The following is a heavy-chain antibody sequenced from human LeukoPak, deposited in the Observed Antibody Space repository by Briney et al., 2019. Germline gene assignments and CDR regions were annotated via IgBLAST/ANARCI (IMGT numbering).Heavy chain of an antibody. CDR3: ALGYCSSTSCYPRVLNFDY. Sequence: KASETLSLTCTVSGGSISSSSYYWGWIRQPPGKGLEWIGSIYYSGSTYYNPSLKSRVTISVDTSKNQFSLKLSSVTAADTAVYYCALGYCSSTSCYPRVLNFDYWGQGTLVTVSS. D-gene: IGHD2-2*01. V-gene: IGHV4-39*01. CDR2: IYYSGST. J-gene: IGHJ4*02. CDR1: GGSISSSSYY.